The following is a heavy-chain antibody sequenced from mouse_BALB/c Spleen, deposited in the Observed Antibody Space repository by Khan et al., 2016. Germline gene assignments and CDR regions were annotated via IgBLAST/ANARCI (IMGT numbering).Heavy chain of an antibody. V-gene: IGHV3-2*02. D-gene: IGHD1-2*01. CDR2: ISYSGRT. J-gene: IGHJ2*01. Sequence: VQLQASGPGLVKPSQSLSLTCTVTGYSITSGYGWNWLRQFPGNKLEWMGYISYSGRTDYNPSLESRISITRETSNNKYFLQLNSVTTEATATYSCARTARIKYWGQGTTLTVSS. CDR3: ARTARIKY. CDR1: GYSITSGYG.